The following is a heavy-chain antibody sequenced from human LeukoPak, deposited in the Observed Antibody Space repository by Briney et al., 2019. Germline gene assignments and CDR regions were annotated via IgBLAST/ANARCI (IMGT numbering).Heavy chain of an antibody. J-gene: IGHJ4*02. Sequence: GVLRLSCAASRFTFSSYNMNWVRQAPGKGLEWVSYISSGSSTIYYADSVKGRFTISRDNAKNSLYLQMNSLRAEDTAVYYCARDQVPFGGAIAYYWAQGALVTVSS. CDR2: ISSGSSTI. CDR1: RFTFSSYN. D-gene: IGHD3-16*02. V-gene: IGHV3-48*01. CDR3: ARDQVPFGGAIAYY.